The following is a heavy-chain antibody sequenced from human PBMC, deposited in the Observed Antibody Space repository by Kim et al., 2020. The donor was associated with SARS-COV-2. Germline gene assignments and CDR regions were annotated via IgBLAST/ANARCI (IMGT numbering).Heavy chain of an antibody. CDR3: ARGGGLRGITL. D-gene: IGHD5-12*01. J-gene: IGHJ4*02. V-gene: IGHV4-34*01. CDR1: GGSFSGYY. CDR2: INHSGST. Sequence: SETLSLTCAVYGGSFSGYYWSWIRQPQGKGLEWIGEINHSGSTNYNPSLKSRLTISGDTSKNQFSLKLTSVTAADTAVYYCARGGGLRGITLWGQGTLVTVSS.